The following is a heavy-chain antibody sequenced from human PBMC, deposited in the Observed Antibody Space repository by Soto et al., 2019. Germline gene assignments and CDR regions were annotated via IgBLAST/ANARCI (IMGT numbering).Heavy chain of an antibody. D-gene: IGHD1-1*01. CDR1: GFTFSSYA. Sequence: EVQLLESGGGLLQPGGSLRLSCAASGFTFSSYAMNWVRQAPGKGLEWVATISGSGSSTYYADSVKGRVTISRDNSKKTLYLQMSSLRAEDTAVYYCAKDYKVYNKPIDSWGQGTLVTVSS. CDR3: AKDYKVYNKPIDS. V-gene: IGHV3-23*01. J-gene: IGHJ4*02. CDR2: ISGSGSST.